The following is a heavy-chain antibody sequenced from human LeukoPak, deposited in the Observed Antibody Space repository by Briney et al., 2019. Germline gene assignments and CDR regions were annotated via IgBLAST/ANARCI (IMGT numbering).Heavy chain of an antibody. CDR2: ISAYNGNT. D-gene: IGHD3-22*01. Sequence: ASVTVSCKASGYTFTSYGISWVRQAPGQGLEWMGWISAYNGNTNYAQKLQGRVTMTTDTSTSTAYMELRSLRSDDTAVYYCARGRGVVVNFPIDYWGQGTLVTVSS. V-gene: IGHV1-18*01. CDR3: ARGRGVVVNFPIDY. CDR1: GYTFTSYG. J-gene: IGHJ4*02.